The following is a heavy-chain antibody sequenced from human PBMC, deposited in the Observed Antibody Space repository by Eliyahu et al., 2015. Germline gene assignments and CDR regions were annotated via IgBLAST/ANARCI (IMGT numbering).Heavy chain of an antibody. J-gene: IGHJ4*02. Sequence: QVQLQQWGAGLLKPSETLSLTCAVYGGSFSGYYWSWIRQPPGKGVEWIGEINHSGSTNYNPSLKSRVTISVDTSKNQFSLKLSSVTAADTAVYYCARGYGYSYDYYFDYWGQGTLVTVSS. D-gene: IGHD5-18*01. V-gene: IGHV4-34*01. CDR1: GGSFSGYY. CDR2: INHSGST. CDR3: ARGYGYSYDYYFDY.